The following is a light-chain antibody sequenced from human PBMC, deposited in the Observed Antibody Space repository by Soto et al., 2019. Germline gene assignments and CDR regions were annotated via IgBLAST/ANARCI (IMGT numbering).Light chain of an antibody. V-gene: IGLV2-18*02. CDR1: SSDVGSYNR. CDR2: EVS. Sequence: QSVLTQPPSVSGSPGQSVTISCTGTSSDVGSYNRVSWYQQPPGTAPKLMIYEVSNRPSGVPDRFSGSKSGNTASLTISGLQAEDEADYYCSSYTSSSPYVSGTGTKVTVL. J-gene: IGLJ1*01. CDR3: SSYTSSSPYV.